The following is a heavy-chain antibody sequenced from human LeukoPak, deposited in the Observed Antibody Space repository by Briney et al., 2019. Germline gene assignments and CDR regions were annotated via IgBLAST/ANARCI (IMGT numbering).Heavy chain of an antibody. V-gene: IGHV3-48*01. Sequence: GGSLRLPCAASGFTFSNYNMNWVRQAPGEGLEWVSYISSSSSTIYYADSVKGRFTISRDNAKNSLYLQMNSLRAEDTAVYYCARSREYYHSSAYSDAFDIWGQGTMVTVSS. CDR1: GFTFSNYN. CDR2: ISSSSSTI. J-gene: IGHJ3*02. D-gene: IGHD3-22*01. CDR3: ARSREYYHSSAYSDAFDI.